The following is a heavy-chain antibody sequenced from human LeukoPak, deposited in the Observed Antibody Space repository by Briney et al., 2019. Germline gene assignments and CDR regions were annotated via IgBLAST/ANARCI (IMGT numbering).Heavy chain of an antibody. CDR2: ISASGGST. V-gene: IGHV3-23*01. CDR1: GFTLSSYA. Sequence: GGSLRLSCAASGFTLSSYAMSWVRQAPGKGLEWVSSISASGGSTNYADSVKGRFTISRDNSKNTLYLQMNSPRAEDTAVYYCAKDLIAVAGTSFDYWGQGTLVTVSS. CDR3: AKDLIAVAGTSFDY. D-gene: IGHD6-19*01. J-gene: IGHJ4*02.